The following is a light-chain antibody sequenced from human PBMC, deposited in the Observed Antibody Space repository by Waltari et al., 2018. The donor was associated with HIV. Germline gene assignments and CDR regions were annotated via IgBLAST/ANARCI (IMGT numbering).Light chain of an antibody. CDR2: EDH. J-gene: IGLJ1*01. CDR3: CSYAGDSTYV. Sequence: QSALVQPASLSGSLGQSITISCTGTSRDVGIYYLVTWYQQYPGKAPQLIIYEDHKRPSGVSDRLSGSKSGNTAFLTISGLQADDEADYYCCSYAGDSTYVFGTGTKVTVL. V-gene: IGLV2-23*01. CDR1: SRDVGIYYL.